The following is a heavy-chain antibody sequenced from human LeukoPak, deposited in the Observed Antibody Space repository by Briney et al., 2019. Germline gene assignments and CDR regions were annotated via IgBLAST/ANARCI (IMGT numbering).Heavy chain of an antibody. CDR3: ARDRGTSDSGDWFDS. CDR1: GFTFTDYY. J-gene: IGHJ5*01. CDR2: ISGIGSTV. Sequence: GGSLRLSCAASGFTFTDYYMSWIRQAPGKGLEWVAYISGIGSTVYYAASVRGRFTISRDNAKNSLFLQMNSLRAEDTAVYYCARDRGTSDSGDWFDSWGQGTLVTVSS. V-gene: IGHV3-11*01. D-gene: IGHD4-23*01.